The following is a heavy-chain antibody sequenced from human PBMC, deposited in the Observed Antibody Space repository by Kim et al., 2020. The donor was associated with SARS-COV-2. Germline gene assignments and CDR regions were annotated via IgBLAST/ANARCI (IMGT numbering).Heavy chain of an antibody. CDR2: IWYDGSNK. J-gene: IGHJ4*02. CDR3: ARDQVSGYDSSGYYFY. V-gene: IGHV3-33*01. D-gene: IGHD3-22*01. Sequence: GGSLRLSCAASGFTFSTYGMHWVRQAPGKGLEWVALIWYDGSNKYYADSVKGRFTISRDNSKNTLYLQMNSLRAEDTAVYYCARDQVSGYDSSGYYFYWGPGTLVTVSS. CDR1: GFTFSTYG.